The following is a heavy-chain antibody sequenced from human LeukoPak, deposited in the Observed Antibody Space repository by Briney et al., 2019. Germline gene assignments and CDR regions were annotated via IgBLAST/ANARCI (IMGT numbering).Heavy chain of an antibody. CDR3: ARRQGTAMETWEDY. J-gene: IGHJ4*02. V-gene: IGHV4-4*07. CDR1: GGSISSYY. D-gene: IGHD5-18*01. CDR2: IYTSGST. Sequence: PSETLSLTCTVSGGSISSYYWSWIRQPAGKGLEWIGRIYTSGSTNYNPSLKSRVTISVDTSKNQFSLKLSSVTAADTAVYYCARRQGTAMETWEDYWGQGTLVTVSS.